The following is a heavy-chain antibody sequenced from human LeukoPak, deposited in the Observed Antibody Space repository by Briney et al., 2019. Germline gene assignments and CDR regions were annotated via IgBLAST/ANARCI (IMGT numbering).Heavy chain of an antibody. Sequence: SETLSLTCTVSGGSISSNNYYWGWIRQPPGRGLEWIASINDGGSTYCNPSLKSRVTMSVDTSKNQFSLRLSSVTAADTAMYYCARRPLGRGHGLDIWGQGTMVTVSS. CDR2: INDGGST. CDR1: GGSISSNNYY. V-gene: IGHV4-39*07. CDR3: ARRPLGRGHGLDI. D-gene: IGHD7-27*01. J-gene: IGHJ3*02.